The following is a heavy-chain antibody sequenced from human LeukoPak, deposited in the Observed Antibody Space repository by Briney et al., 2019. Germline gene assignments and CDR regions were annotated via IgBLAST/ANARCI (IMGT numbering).Heavy chain of an antibody. CDR1: GFTFSSYS. Sequence: GGSLRLSCAASGFTFSSYSMNWVRRAPGKGLEWVSYISSSSSTIYYADSVKGRFTISRDIAKNSLYLQMNSLRAEDTAVYYCARVRAEGDYWGQGTLVTVSS. J-gene: IGHJ4*02. CDR2: ISSSSSTI. CDR3: ARVRAEGDY. V-gene: IGHV3-48*01.